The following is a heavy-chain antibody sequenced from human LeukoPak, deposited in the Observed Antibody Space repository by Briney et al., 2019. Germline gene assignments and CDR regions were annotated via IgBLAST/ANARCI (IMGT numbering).Heavy chain of an antibody. CDR2: ISGSGGST. Sequence: PGGSLRLSCAASGLTFSTSAMSWVRQAPGRGLEWVSSISGSGGSTYYAGSVKGRFTISRDNSKNTLYLQMNSLRAEDTAVYYCAKVDGYNVGYWGQGTLVTVSS. V-gene: IGHV3-23*01. CDR1: GLTFSTSA. J-gene: IGHJ4*02. CDR3: AKVDGYNVGY. D-gene: IGHD5-24*01.